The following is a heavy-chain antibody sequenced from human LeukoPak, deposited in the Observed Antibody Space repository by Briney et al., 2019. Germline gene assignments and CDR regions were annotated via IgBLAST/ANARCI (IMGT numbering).Heavy chain of an antibody. D-gene: IGHD3-10*01. J-gene: IGHJ5*02. CDR2: IYHSGST. CDR3: ARNSWFRGYGSGSYYTRGYWFDP. CDR1: DGSISSGGYS. V-gene: IGHV4-30-2*01. Sequence: SETLSLTCAVSDGSISSGGYSWSWIRQPPGKGLEWIGYIYHSGSTYYNPSLKSRVTISVDRSKNQFSLKLSSVTAADTAVYYCARNSWFRGYGSGSYYTRGYWFDPWGQGTLVTVSS.